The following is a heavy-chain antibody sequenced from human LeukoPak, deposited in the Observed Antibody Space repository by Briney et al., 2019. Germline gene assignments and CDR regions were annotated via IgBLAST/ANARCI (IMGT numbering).Heavy chain of an antibody. Sequence: ETGGSLRLSCAASGFTFSSYAMSWVRQAPGKGLEWVSGISGSGGSTYYADSVKGRFTISRDNSKNTLYLQMNSLRAGDTAVYYCAKAMGATLFDYWGQGTLVTVSS. CDR1: GFTFSSYA. CDR3: AKAMGATLFDY. J-gene: IGHJ4*02. V-gene: IGHV3-23*01. D-gene: IGHD1-26*01. CDR2: ISGSGGST.